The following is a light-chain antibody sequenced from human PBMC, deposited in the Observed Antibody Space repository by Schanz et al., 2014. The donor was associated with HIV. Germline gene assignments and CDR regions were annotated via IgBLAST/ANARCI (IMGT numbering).Light chain of an antibody. CDR1: QGISSY. CDR2: AAS. Sequence: DIQLTQSPSFLSASVGDRVTITCRASQGISSYLAWYQLKPGKAPKLLIYAASTLQSGVPSRFSGSGSGTEFTLTISSLQPDDFATYYCQQYDRSSWTFGLGTKVETK. J-gene: IGKJ1*01. CDR3: QQYDRSSWT. V-gene: IGKV1-9*01.